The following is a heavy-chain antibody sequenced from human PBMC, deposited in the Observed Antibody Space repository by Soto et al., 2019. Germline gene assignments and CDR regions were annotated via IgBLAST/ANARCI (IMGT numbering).Heavy chain of an antibody. Sequence: DVQLVQSGGGLVQPGGSLRLSCVGSGFSFSDHYMDWVRQAPGKGLEWVARIRKETNGYSTQYAASVKGRFTISRDDSKTSVYIQVNSPNTDDPAVYYWARGGSYRPFDYWGQGTLVTVSS. D-gene: IGHD1-26*01. CDR2: IRKETNGYST. CDR1: GFSFSDHY. J-gene: IGHJ4*02. V-gene: IGHV3-72*01. CDR3: ARGGSYRPFDY.